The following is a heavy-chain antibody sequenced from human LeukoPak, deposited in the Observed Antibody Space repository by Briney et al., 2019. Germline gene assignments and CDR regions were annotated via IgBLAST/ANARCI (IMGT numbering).Heavy chain of an antibody. CDR2: IYHSGNT. V-gene: IGHV4-30-2*01. CDR3: ARKKDYGDYVDY. D-gene: IGHD4-17*01. Sequence: SETLSLTCAVSGASISSGGYSWNWIRLPPGKGLEWIANIYHSGNTYYNPSLRSRVTISVDTSKNQFSLMLSSVTAADTALYYCARKKDYGDYVDYWGQGILVTVSS. J-gene: IGHJ4*02. CDR1: GASISSGGYS.